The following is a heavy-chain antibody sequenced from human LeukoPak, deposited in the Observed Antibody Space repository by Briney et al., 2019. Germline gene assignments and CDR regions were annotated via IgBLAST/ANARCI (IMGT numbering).Heavy chain of an antibody. CDR1: GFTVSSNY. CDR2: ISWNSGSI. CDR3: AKAGGKGVDDYSLGWFDP. V-gene: IGHV3-9*03. D-gene: IGHD4-11*01. Sequence: PGGSLRLSCAASGFTVSSNYMSWVRQAPGKGLEWVSGISWNSGSIGYADSVKGRFTISRDNAKNSLYLQMNSLRAEGMALYYCAKAGGKGVDDYSLGWFDPWGQGTLVTVSS. J-gene: IGHJ5*02.